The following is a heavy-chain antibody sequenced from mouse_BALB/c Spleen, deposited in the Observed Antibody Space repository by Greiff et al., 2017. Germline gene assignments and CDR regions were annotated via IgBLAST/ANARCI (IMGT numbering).Heavy chain of an antibody. CDR2: IRNKANGYTT. D-gene: IGHD1-2*01. Sequence: EVKVEESGGGLVQPGGSLRLSCATSGFTFTDYYMSWVRQPPGKALEWLGFIRNKANGYTTEYSASVKGRFTISRDNSQSILYLQMNTLRAEDSATYYCARGFTTADYWGQGTTLTVSS. V-gene: IGHV7-3*02. CDR1: GFTFTDYY. CDR3: ARGFTTADY. J-gene: IGHJ2*01.